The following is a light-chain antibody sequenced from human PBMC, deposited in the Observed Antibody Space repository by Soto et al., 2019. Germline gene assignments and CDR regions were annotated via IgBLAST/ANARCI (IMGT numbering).Light chain of an antibody. CDR3: QQRNVWPPVT. V-gene: IGKV3-11*01. Sequence: EIVLTQSPATLSLSPGERATLSCRASPSVTNILAWYQQKPGQAPRLLIYGAFNRATGIPARFSGSGSGTDFTLTISSLEPEDSAVYYCQQRNVWPPVTFGQGTRLEIK. J-gene: IGKJ5*01. CDR2: GAF. CDR1: PSVTNI.